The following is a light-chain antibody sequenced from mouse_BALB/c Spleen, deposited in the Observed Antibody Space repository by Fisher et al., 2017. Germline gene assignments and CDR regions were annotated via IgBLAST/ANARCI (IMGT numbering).Light chain of an antibody. J-gene: IGKJ5*01. Sequence: IVMTQSPAIMSASPGEKVTMTCSASSSVSYMYWYQQKPGSSPRLLICDTSNLASGVSVRFSGSGSGTSYSLTIGTMEAEDAATYYCQQFTSSPSITFGAGTKLELK. CDR3: QQFTSSPSIT. CDR2: DTS. CDR1: SSVSY. V-gene: IGKV4-55*01.